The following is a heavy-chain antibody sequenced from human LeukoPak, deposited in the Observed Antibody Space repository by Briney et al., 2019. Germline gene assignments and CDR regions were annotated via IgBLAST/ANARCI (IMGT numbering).Heavy chain of an antibody. J-gene: IGHJ4*02. CDR2: IRNSGDLT. Sequence: GGSLRLSCVASGFIFSNYVMSWVRQAPGKGLEWVSAIRNSGDLTYYLDSVGGRFTISRDNSKNTLFLQMNSLRDEDTAVYYCAKDLYSNYGPVDYWGQGNLVTVSS. CDR3: AKDLYSNYGPVDY. V-gene: IGHV3-23*01. CDR1: GFIFSNYV. D-gene: IGHD4-11*01.